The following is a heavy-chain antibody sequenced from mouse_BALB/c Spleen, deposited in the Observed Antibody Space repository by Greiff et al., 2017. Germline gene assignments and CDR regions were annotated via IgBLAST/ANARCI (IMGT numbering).Heavy chain of an antibody. V-gene: IGHV5-17*02. CDR1: GFTFSSFG. Sequence: EVMLVESGGGLVQPGGSRKLSCAASGFTFSSFGMHWVRQAPEKGLEWVAYISSGSSTIYYADTVKGRFTISRDNPKNTLFLQMTSLRSEDTAMYYCARWGGYSSFAYWGQGTLVTVSA. J-gene: IGHJ3*01. CDR3: ARWGGYSSFAY. D-gene: IGHD2-3*01. CDR2: ISSGSSTI.